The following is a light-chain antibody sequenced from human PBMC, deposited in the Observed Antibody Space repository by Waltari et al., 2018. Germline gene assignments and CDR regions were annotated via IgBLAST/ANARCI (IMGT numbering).Light chain of an antibody. CDR1: SSDVGGYNY. V-gene: IGLV2-14*01. Sequence: QSALTQPASVSGSPGQSITISCTATSSDVGGYNYVPWYQQHPGKAPKLMIYEVSNRPSGVSNRFSGSKSGNTASLTISGLQAEDEADYYCSSYTSSSTWVFGGGTKLTVL. CDR3: SSYTSSSTWV. CDR2: EVS. J-gene: IGLJ3*02.